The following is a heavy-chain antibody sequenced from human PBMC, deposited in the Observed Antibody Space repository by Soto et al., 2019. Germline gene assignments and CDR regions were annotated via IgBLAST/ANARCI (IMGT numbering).Heavy chain of an antibody. Sequence: EVQLVESGGGLVKPGGSLRLSCAASGFTFSSYSMNWVRQAPGKGLEWVSSISSSSSYIYYADSVKGRFTISRDNAKNSRYLQMNRLRDDDTAVYYCARPLYYYDRSGYRWCQGTLVTVTS. CDR3: ARPLYYYDRSGYR. CDR2: ISSSSSYI. D-gene: IGHD3-22*01. CDR1: GFTFSSYS. V-gene: IGHV3-21*01. J-gene: IGHJ4*02.